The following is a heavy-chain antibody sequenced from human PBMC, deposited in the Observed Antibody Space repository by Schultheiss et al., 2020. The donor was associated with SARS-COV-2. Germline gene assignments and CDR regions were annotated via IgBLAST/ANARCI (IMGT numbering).Heavy chain of an antibody. V-gene: IGHV1-18*01. Sequence: ASVKVSCKASGYTFTSYGISWVRQAPGQGLEWMGWISAYSGNTNYAQKLQGRVTMTTDTSTNTAYMDLRSLRSDDTAVYYCASPEKCSGGSCSLDYWGQGTLVTVAS. J-gene: IGHJ4*02. CDR3: ASPEKCSGGSCSLDY. CDR1: GYTFTSYG. CDR2: ISAYSGNT. D-gene: IGHD2-15*01.